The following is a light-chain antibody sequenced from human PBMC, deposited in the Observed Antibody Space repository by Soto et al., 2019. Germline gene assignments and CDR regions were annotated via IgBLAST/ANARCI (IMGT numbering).Light chain of an antibody. V-gene: IGLV2-14*01. CDR1: SSDVGGYNY. J-gene: IGLJ1*01. Sequence: QSALTQPASVSGSPGQSITISCTGTSSDVGGYNYVSWYQQHPGKAPKLMIYDVSNRPSGVSNRFSGSKSGNTASLTISGLQAEDEADYYCSSYTSSSTPDVFGAGTKLTVL. CDR2: DVS. CDR3: SSYTSSSTPDV.